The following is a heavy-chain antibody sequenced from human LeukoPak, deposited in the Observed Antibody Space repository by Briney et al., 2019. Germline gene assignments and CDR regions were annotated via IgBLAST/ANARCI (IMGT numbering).Heavy chain of an antibody. CDR1: GFTFSSYE. D-gene: IGHD6-19*01. CDR3: ARSGSSGWCFDY. V-gene: IGHV3-48*03. Sequence: GGSLTLSCAASGFTFSSYEMNWVRQAPGKGLEWVSYIISSGSTIYYADSVKGRFTISRDNAKNSLYLQMNSLRAEDTAVYYCARSGSSGWCFDYWGQGTLVTVSS. CDR2: IISSGSTI. J-gene: IGHJ4*02.